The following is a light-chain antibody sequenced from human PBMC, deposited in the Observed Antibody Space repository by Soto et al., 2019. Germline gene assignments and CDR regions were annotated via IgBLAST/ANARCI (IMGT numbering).Light chain of an antibody. CDR1: SSDVGSYNL. V-gene: IGLV2-14*02. J-gene: IGLJ1*01. Sequence: QSALTQPASVSGSPGQSITISCTGTSSDVGSYNLVSWYQQHPGKAPKLIIYDVSNRPSGVSNRFSGSKSGNTASLTISGLQAEDEADYYCSSYTSSTTLYVFGTGTKLTVL. CDR2: DVS. CDR3: SSYTSSTTLYV.